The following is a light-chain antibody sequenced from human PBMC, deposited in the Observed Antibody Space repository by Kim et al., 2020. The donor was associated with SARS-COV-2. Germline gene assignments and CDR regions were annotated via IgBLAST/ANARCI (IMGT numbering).Light chain of an antibody. Sequence: QSALTQPASVSGSPGQSITISCTGTSSDVGGYNYVSWYQQHPGKAPKLMIYDVSKRPSGVSNRFSGSKSGNTASLTISGLQDEDEADYYCTSYTSSSTYYVFGTGTKVTVL. V-gene: IGLV2-14*01. J-gene: IGLJ1*01. CDR2: DVS. CDR1: SSDVGGYNY. CDR3: TSYTSSSTYYV.